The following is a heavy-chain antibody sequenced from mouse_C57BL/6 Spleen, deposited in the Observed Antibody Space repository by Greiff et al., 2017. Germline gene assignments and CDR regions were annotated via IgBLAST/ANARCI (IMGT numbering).Heavy chain of an antibody. CDR3: ARVRDGYYFAY. CDR2: IHPNSGST. CDR1: GYTFTSYW. V-gene: IGHV1-64*01. D-gene: IGHD2-3*01. J-gene: IGHJ3*01. Sequence: VQLQQPGAELVKPGASVKLSCKASGYTFTSYWMHWVKQRPGQGLEWIGMIHPNSGSTNYNEKFKSKATLTVDKSSSTAYMQLSSLTSEDSAVYYCARVRDGYYFAYWGQGTLVTVSA.